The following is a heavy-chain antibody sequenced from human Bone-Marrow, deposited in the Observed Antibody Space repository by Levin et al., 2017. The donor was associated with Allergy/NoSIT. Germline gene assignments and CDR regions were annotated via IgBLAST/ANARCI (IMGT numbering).Heavy chain of an antibody. V-gene: IGHV3-74*01. Sequence: PGGSLRLSCAASGFTFSSYWMYWVRQAPGKGLVWVSRINSDGSSTSYADSVKGRFTISRDNAKNTLYLQMNSLRVEDTAVYYCARGVVVGPYCRYFDLWGRGTLVTVSS. CDR2: INSDGSST. D-gene: IGHD2-21*01. J-gene: IGHJ2*01. CDR3: ARGVVVGPYCRYFDL. CDR1: GFTFSSYW.